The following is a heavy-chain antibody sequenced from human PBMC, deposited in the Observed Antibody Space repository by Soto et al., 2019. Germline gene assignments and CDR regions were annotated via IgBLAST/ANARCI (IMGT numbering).Heavy chain of an antibody. V-gene: IGHV4-59*01. CDR2: IYYSGST. J-gene: IGHJ4*02. D-gene: IGHD6-13*01. CDR1: GGSISSYY. CDR3: AREFEQQAFDY. Sequence: ASATRSITCTVSGGSISSYYWSWIRQPPGKGLEWIGYIYYSGSTNYNPSLKSRVTISVDTSKNQFSLKLSSVTAADTAVYYCAREFEQQAFDYWGQGTLVTVSS.